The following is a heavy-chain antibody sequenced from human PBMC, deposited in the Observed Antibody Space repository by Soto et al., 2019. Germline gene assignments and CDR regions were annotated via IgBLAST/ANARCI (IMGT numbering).Heavy chain of an antibody. CDR1: GFTFSGYA. D-gene: IGHD6-13*01. V-gene: IGHV3-23*01. CDR3: ARRYSSSARNFDY. CDR2: ISSSGGNT. J-gene: IGHJ4*02. Sequence: PGGSLRLSCAASGFTFSGYAMSWVRQAPGKGLEWVSAISSSGGNTYYADSVKGRFTISRDNSKNTLYLQMNSLRAEDAAVYYCARRYSSSARNFDYWGQGTLVTV.